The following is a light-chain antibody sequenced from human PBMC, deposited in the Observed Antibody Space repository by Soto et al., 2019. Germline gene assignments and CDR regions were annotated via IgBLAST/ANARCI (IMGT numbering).Light chain of an antibody. CDR2: GAS. J-gene: IGKJ1*01. CDR1: QSVSSN. V-gene: IGKV3-15*01. Sequence: EIVLTQSPGTLSVSPGERATLSCRASQSVSSNLAWFQQKPGQPPRLFIYGASTRAAGVASRFSGSGSGTEFTLTISGLQSEDFAVYYCQQYNDWPRTFGQGTKVDIK. CDR3: QQYNDWPRT.